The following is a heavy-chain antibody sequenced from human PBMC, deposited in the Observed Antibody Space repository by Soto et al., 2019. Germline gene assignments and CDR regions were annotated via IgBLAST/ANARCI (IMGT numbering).Heavy chain of an antibody. CDR1: GGSFSGYY. V-gene: IGHV4-34*01. CDR2: INHSGST. J-gene: IGHJ3*02. D-gene: IGHD4-17*01. CDR3: AGLSTDDI. Sequence: QVQLQQWGAGLLKPSETLSLTCAVYGGSFSGYYWSWIRQPPGKGLGWIGEINHSGSTNYNPSLKSRVTISVDTSKNQFSLKLSSVTAADTAVYYCAGLSTDDIWGQGTMVTVSS.